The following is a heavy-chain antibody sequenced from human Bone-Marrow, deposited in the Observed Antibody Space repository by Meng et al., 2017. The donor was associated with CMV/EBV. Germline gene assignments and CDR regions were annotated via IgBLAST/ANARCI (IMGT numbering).Heavy chain of an antibody. J-gene: IGHJ4*02. CDR2: INSDGSST. CDR1: GFTFSSYW. Sequence: LRLSCAASGFTFSSYWMHWVRQAPGKGLVWVSRINSDGSSTSYADSVKGRFTISRDNAKNTLYLQMNSLRGEDTAVYYCVRGGYYHDYWGQGTLVTVSS. CDR3: VRGGYYHDY. V-gene: IGHV3-74*01. D-gene: IGHD3-22*01.